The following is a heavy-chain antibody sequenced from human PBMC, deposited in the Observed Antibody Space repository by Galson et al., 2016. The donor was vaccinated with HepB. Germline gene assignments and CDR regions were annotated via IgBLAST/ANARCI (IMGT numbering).Heavy chain of an antibody. CDR3: ARGPGYYSASGMPWDYNPMDV. D-gene: IGHD3-10*01. CDR2: IYIAGNT. J-gene: IGHJ6*02. V-gene: IGHV3-53*01. Sequence: SLRLSCAVSGFSVSTNYMSWVRQAPGKGLEWVSIIYIAGNTYYTDSVKGRFTISRDNAQNTLYLQMTSLTGEETSVYYCARGPGYYSASGMPWDYNPMDVCGQGTTVIVSS. CDR1: GFSVSTNY.